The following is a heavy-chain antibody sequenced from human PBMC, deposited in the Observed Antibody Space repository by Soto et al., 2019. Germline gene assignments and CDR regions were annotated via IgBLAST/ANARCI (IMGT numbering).Heavy chain of an antibody. CDR2: IYSTENT. J-gene: IGHJ6*02. V-gene: IGHV4-39*01. CDR1: GGSVSSNSYS. CDR3: ARLNVYCVSTSCHGYYGMDV. D-gene: IGHD2-2*01. Sequence: QLQLQESGPGLVKPSETLSLTCTVSGGSVSSNSYSWGWIRQSLGKWLEWIGTIYSTENTYYHPSRLSRVTISVYTSLNEFSLRLSSVTAADTAVYYCARLNVYCVSTSCHGYYGMDVWGQGTTVTVSS.